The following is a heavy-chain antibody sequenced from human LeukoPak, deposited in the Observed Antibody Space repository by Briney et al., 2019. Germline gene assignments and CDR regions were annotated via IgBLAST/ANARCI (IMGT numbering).Heavy chain of an antibody. CDR1: GGSISSSNW. CDR2: IYHSGST. D-gene: IGHD4-17*01. J-gene: IGHJ4*02. Sequence: SDTVSLTCAVSGGSISSSNWWTWVRPPPGKGLEWIGEIYHSGSTNYNPSLKSRVTISVDKSKNQFSLKLSSVTAADTAVYYCARQMNTVTADYWGQGTLVTVSS. V-gene: IGHV4-4*02. CDR3: ARQMNTVTADY.